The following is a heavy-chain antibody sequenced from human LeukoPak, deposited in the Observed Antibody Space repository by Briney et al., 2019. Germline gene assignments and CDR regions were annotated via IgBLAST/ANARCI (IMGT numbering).Heavy chain of an antibody. Sequence: GGSLRLSCVASGFTFSSYAINWVRQAPGKGLEWVSGTSGSGGRTYYADSVKGRFTISRENSKNTLYLQMNSLRAEDTAVYYCARSSYSSSSSVWGQGTMVTVSS. V-gene: IGHV3-23*01. CDR1: GFTFSSYA. CDR3: ARSSYSSSSSV. J-gene: IGHJ3*01. D-gene: IGHD6-6*01. CDR2: TSGSGGRT.